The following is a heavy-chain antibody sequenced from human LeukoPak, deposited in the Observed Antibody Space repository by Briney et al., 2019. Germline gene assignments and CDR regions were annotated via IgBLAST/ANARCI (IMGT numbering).Heavy chain of an antibody. CDR2: IYHSGST. CDR1: GGSISSAGYS. J-gene: IGHJ4*02. CDR3: ARLGRYDYFIDY. D-gene: IGHD3-16*01. V-gene: IGHV4-30-2*01. Sequence: SETLSLTCAVSGGSISSAGYSWSWIRQPPGKGLEGIGYIYHSGSTYYNSSLKSRVTISVDRSKNQFSLKLTSVTAADTAVYYCARLGRYDYFIDYWGQGTLVTVSS.